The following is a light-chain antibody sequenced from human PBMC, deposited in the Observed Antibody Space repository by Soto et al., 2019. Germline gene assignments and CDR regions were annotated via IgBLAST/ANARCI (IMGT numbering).Light chain of an antibody. J-gene: IGLJ1*01. CDR2: EGD. V-gene: IGLV2-23*01. CDR1: SSDVGSSNL. CDR3: SSFAPSPTFYV. Sequence: QSVLTQPASVSGSPGQSITISCSGTSSDVGSSNLVSWYQQHPGKAPKLIIFEGDRRPSGVSGRFSGSKSGNTASLTISGLQAEDEADYYCSSFAPSPTFYVFGTGTKVTVL.